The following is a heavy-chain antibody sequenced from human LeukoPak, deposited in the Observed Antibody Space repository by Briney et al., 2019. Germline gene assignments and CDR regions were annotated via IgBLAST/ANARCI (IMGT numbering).Heavy chain of an antibody. CDR2: IRYDGSNK. V-gene: IGHV3-30*02. CDR3: AKGVVVAAKTYYFDY. D-gene: IGHD2-15*01. CDR1: GFTFSSYG. Sequence: GGSLRLSCAASGFTFSSYGMHWVRQDPGKGLVWVAFIRYDGSNKYYADSVKGRFTISRDNSKNTLYLQMNSLRAEDTAVYYCAKGVVVAAKTYYFDYWGQGTLVTVSS. J-gene: IGHJ4*02.